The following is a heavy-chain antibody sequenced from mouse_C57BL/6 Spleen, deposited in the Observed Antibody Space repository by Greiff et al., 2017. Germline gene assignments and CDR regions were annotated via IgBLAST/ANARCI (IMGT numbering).Heavy chain of an antibody. CDR3: ARGRKDYAMDY. V-gene: IGHV1-69*01. Sequence: QVQLQQPGAELVMPGASVKLSCKASGYTFTSYWMHWVKQRPGQGLEWIGEIDPSDSYTNYNQKFKGKSTLTVDKSSSTAYMQLSSLTSADSAVYYCARGRKDYAMDYWGQGTSVTVSS. CDR1: GYTFTSYW. CDR2: IDPSDSYT. J-gene: IGHJ4*01.